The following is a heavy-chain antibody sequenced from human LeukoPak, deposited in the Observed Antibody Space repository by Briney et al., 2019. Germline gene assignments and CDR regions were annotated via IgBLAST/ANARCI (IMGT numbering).Heavy chain of an antibody. CDR2: ISGSGGST. Sequence: PGGSLRLSCAASGFTFSSYAMSWVRQAPGKGLEWVSAISGSGGSTYYADSVKGRFTISRDNAKNSLYMQMNSLRAEDTAVYYCARGNRDYGDFGGMDVWGQGTTVTVSS. V-gene: IGHV3-23*01. D-gene: IGHD4-17*01. CDR3: ARGNRDYGDFGGMDV. J-gene: IGHJ6*02. CDR1: GFTFSSYA.